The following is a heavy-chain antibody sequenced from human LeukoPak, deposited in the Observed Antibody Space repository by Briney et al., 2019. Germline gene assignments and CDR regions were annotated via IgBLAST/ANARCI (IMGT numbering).Heavy chain of an antibody. J-gene: IGHJ4*02. V-gene: IGHV3-48*04. Sequence: GGSLRLSCAASGFTFSSYSMNWVRQAPGKGLEWVSYITSSSSTIYYADSVKGRFTISRDNAKNSLYLQMNSLRAEDTAVYYCARGRGWYPPYYFDYWGQGTLVTVSS. CDR3: ARGRGWYPPYYFDY. CDR2: ITSSSSTI. D-gene: IGHD6-19*01. CDR1: GFTFSSYS.